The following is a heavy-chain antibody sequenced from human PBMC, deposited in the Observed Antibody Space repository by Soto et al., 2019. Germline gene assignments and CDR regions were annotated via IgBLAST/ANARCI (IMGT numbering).Heavy chain of an antibody. J-gene: IGHJ4*02. D-gene: IGHD6-13*01. CDR3: AAGEASSRNLAPYYLDF. V-gene: IGHV4-59*01. Sequence: SENLSLTCTVSGGSMRNYFWTWIRQPPGKGLEGIGYIHYSGTTSFFPSHNPSLRSRVTISEDTSKNQFSLKLLSVTTADTAVYFCAAGEASSRNLAPYYLDFWGQGTLVTVSS. CDR1: GGSMRNYF. CDR2: IHYSGTT.